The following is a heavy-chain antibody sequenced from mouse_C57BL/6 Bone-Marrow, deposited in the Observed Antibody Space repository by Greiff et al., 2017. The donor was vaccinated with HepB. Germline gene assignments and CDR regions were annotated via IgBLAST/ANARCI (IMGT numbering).Heavy chain of an antibody. V-gene: IGHV1-55*01. D-gene: IGHD1-1*01. J-gene: IGHJ3*01. Sequence: VQLQQPGAELVKPGASVKMSCKASGYTFTSYWITWVKQRPGQGLEWIGDIYPGSGSTNYNEKFKSKATLTVDTSSSTAYMQLSSLTSEDSAVYYCARGGHYYGSRAWFAYWGQGTLVTVSA. CDR2: IYPGSGST. CDR3: ARGGHYYGSRAWFAY. CDR1: GYTFTSYW.